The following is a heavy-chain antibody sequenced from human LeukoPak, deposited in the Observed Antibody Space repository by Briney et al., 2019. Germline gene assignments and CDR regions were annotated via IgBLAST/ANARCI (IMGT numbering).Heavy chain of an antibody. CDR2: IYHSGST. Sequence: SQTLSLTCAVSGGSISSGGYSWSWIRQPPGKGLEWVGYIYHSGSTYYNPSLKSRVTISVDRSKNQFSLKLSSVTAADTAVYYCARGYGSWGPGYFDYWGQGTLVTVSS. CDR1: GGSISSGGYS. V-gene: IGHV4-30-2*01. J-gene: IGHJ4*02. CDR3: ARGYGSWGPGYFDY. D-gene: IGHD1-1*01.